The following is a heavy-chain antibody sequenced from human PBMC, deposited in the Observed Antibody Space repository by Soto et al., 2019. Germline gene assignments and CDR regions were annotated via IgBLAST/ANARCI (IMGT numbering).Heavy chain of an antibody. CDR3: ARAGQYYDSSGYVN. Sequence: QVKLVQSGTEVKKPGASLKVSCKASGYSFATSGISWVRQAPGQGLEWMGWISVYNGNTNYDQKLHDRVTMTTDTSTTTAYLELRSLRSDDTALYYCARAGQYYDSSGYVNWGQGTLVTVSS. V-gene: IGHV1-18*01. D-gene: IGHD3-22*01. CDR1: GYSFATSG. CDR2: ISVYNGNT. J-gene: IGHJ4*02.